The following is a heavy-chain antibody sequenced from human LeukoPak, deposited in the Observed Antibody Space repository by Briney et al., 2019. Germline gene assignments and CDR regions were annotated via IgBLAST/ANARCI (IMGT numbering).Heavy chain of an antibody. CDR3: ARGAYYYGSGGNWFDP. V-gene: IGHV4-39*07. D-gene: IGHD3-10*01. J-gene: IGHJ5*02. CDR1: GGSISSSTYY. CDR2: IFYSGST. Sequence: SETLSLTCTVSGGSISSSTYYWGWIRQPPGKGLEWIGSIFYSGSTNYNPSLKSRVTMSVDTSKNQFSLKLSSVTAADTAVYYCARGAYYYGSGGNWFDPWGQGTLVTVSS.